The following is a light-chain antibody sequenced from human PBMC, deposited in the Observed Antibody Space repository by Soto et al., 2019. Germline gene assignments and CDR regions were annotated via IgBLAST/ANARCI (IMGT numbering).Light chain of an antibody. CDR2: GAS. CDR3: QHYGSSFPIT. J-gene: IGKJ5*01. V-gene: IGKV3-20*01. CDR1: QGISSNY. Sequence: EIVLTQSPVTMSGSPGQRPTLSCXXXQGISSNYLAWYQQKPGQAPRLLIYGASSRATGIPDRFSGSGSGTDFTLTIGRLEPEDFAVYYCQHYGSSFPITFGQGTRLEI.